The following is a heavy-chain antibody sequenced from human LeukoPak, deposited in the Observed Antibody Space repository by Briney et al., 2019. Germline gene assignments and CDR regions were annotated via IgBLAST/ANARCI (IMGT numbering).Heavy chain of an antibody. CDR3: ASYCSSTSCYKGIDY. CDR1: GGSITTYY. D-gene: IGHD2-2*02. CDR2: IFYSGST. V-gene: IGHV4-59*08. Sequence: SETLSLTCTVSGGSITTYYWSWIRQPPGKGLEWIGFIFYSGSTNYNPSLKSRVTISVDTSKNQFSLKLSSVTAADTAVYYCASYCSSTSCYKGIDYWGQGTLVTVSS. J-gene: IGHJ4*02.